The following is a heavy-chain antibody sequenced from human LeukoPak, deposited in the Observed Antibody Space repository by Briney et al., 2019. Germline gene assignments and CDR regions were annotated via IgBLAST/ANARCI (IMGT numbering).Heavy chain of an antibody. CDR2: IKEDGSEK. CDR1: GFSFSGYW. V-gene: IGHV3-7*03. J-gene: IGHJ4*02. Sequence: GGSLRLSCAASGFSFSGYWMTWVRQAPGKGLEWVANIKEDGSEKYYADFVKGRFTISRDNAKNSLDLQMNSLRAEDTAVYYCARRGSTYYWGQGTLVTVSS. D-gene: IGHD2/OR15-2a*01. CDR3: ARRGSTYY.